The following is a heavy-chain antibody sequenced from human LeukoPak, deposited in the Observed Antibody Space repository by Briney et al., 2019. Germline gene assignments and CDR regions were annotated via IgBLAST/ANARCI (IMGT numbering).Heavy chain of an antibody. CDR1: GYTFTSYG. D-gene: IGHD4-17*01. CDR3: ARGDQMVTTSYDY. V-gene: IGHV1-8*02. CDR2: MNPNSGNT. J-gene: IGHJ4*02. Sequence: ASVKVSCKTSGYTFTSYGINWVRQATGQGLEWMGWMNPNSGNTGYAQKFQGRVTMTRNTSISTAYMELSSLRSEDTAVYYCARGDQMVTTSYDYWGQGTLVTVSS.